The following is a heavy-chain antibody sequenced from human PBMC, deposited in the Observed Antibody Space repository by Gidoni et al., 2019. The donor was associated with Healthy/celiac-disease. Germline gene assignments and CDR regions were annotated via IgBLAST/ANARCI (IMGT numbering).Heavy chain of an antibody. Sequence: EVQLVESGGGVVRPGGSLRLSCAASGFTFGAYGMGWVRQAPGKGLELVSGINWNGGSTGYADSVKGRFTISRDNAKNSLYLQMNSLRAEDTALYYCAREGGITMVRGVINASGAFDIWGQGTMVTVSS. CDR3: AREGGITMVRGVINASGAFDI. J-gene: IGHJ3*02. V-gene: IGHV3-20*04. CDR2: INWNGGST. D-gene: IGHD3-10*01. CDR1: GFTFGAYG.